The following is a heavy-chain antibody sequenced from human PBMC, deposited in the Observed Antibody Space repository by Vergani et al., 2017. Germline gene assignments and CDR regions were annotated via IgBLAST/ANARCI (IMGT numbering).Heavy chain of an antibody. CDR3: ASPRASENHPKPLYYFCGLDV. CDR1: GGTFNIYS. J-gene: IGHJ6*02. CDR2: ITPFFPTG. Sequence: QVQLVQSGAEVKKPGSSVKVSCKASGGTFNIYSVSWLRQAPGQGPEWMGGITPFFPTGHYAQKFQGRVTITADESATTDYMDLNILRSEDTAVYYCASPRASENHPKPLYYFCGLDVWGQGTTVTVAS. D-gene: IGHD1-14*01. V-gene: IGHV1-69*12.